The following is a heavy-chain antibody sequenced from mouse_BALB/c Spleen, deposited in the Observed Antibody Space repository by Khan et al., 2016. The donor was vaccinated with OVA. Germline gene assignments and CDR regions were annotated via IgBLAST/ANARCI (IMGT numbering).Heavy chain of an antibody. CDR2: ISYSDST. J-gene: IGHJ2*01. CDR1: GYSITSNYA. D-gene: IGHD1-1*01. V-gene: IGHV3-2*02. CDR3: ARGNYYGYYFDY. Sequence: EVQLQESGPGLVKPSQSLSLTCTVTGYSITSNYAWNWIRQFPGNKLEWMGYISYSDSTSYNQSLKSRISITRDTSQNQFFLQLNSVTTEDTATYYCARGNYYGYYFDYWGQGTTLTVSS.